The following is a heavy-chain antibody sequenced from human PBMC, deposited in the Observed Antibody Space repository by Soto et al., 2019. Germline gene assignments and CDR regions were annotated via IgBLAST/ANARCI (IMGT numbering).Heavy chain of an antibody. J-gene: IGHJ4*02. CDR1: GGSVRRGNYY. CDR2: ISNSGRT. CDR3: ARGGYVTGSCYPNY. Sequence: QVQLQESCPGLVKPSQTLSLTCPVSGGSVRRGNYYWSWIRQFPGKGLEWIGYISNSGRTHYNPSLISPMSILVDTSQDQFFLELRSVSAADTALYYCARGGYVTGSCYPNYWGQRTLVTVSS. D-gene: IGHD3-22*01. V-gene: IGHV4-31*01.